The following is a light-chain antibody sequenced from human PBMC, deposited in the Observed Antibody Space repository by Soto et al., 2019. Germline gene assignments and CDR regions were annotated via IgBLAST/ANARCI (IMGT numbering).Light chain of an antibody. V-gene: IGKV3-20*01. CDR2: GAS. J-gene: IGKJ2*01. CDR1: QSVSSSY. Sequence: EIVLTQSPGTLSLSPGERATLSCRASQSVSSSYLAWYQQKPGQAPRLLIYGASSRATGIPDRFSGSGSGTDFTLTIIRREPEDFAVYYCQQYGSSPRYTFGQGTKLEIK. CDR3: QQYGSSPRYT.